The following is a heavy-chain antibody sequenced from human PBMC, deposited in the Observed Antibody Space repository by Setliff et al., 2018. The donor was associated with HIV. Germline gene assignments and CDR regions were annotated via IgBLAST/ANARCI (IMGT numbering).Heavy chain of an antibody. J-gene: IGHJ4*02. V-gene: IGHV1-46*01. D-gene: IGHD4-4*01. CDR1: GYTFTSFY. CDR2: INPSGGST. CDR3: ARALYTNLAHFDY. Sequence: ASVKVSCKASGYTFTSFYLHWVRQAPGQGLEWMAIINPSGGSTSYAQKFQGRVTMTSGTSTSTVYMELSSLRSEDTAVYYCARALYTNLAHFDYLGQGTLVTVSS.